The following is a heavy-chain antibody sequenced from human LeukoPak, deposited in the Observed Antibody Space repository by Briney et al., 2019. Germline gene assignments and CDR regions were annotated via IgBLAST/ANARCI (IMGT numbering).Heavy chain of an antibody. D-gene: IGHD3-10*01. CDR2: ISGSGGST. CDR3: ARKAGYYYGSGDY. V-gene: IGHV3-23*01. J-gene: IGHJ4*02. CDR1: GFTFSSYA. Sequence: PGGSLRLSCAASGFTFSSYAMNWVRQAPGKGLEWVSAISGSGGSTYYADSVKGRFTISRDNSKNTLYLQMHSLRAEDTAVYYCARKAGYYYGSGDYWGQGTLVTVSS.